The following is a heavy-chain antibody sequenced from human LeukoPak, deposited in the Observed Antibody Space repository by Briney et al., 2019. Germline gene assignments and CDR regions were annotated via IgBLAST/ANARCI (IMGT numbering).Heavy chain of an antibody. Sequence: ASVKVSCKASGYTFTGYYMHWVRQAPGQGLEWMAWINPNSGGTYYAQNFHDRITMTRDTSISTAYMEPSRLRSDDTAIYYCARANALYCSSTSCLFDYWGQGTLVTVSS. V-gene: IGHV1-2*02. J-gene: IGHJ4*02. CDR1: GYTFTGYY. D-gene: IGHD2-2*01. CDR2: INPNSGGT. CDR3: ARANALYCSSTSCLFDY.